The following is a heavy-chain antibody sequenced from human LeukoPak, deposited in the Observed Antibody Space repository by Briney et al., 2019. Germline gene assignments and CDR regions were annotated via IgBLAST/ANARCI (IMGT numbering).Heavy chain of an antibody. V-gene: IGHV3-33*01. Sequence: GRSLRLSCAASGFTFSSYGVHWVRQAPGKGLEWVAVIWYDGSNKYYADSVKGRFTISRDNSKNTLYLQMNSLRAEDTAVYYCAGEHDGIVGAKGYWGQGTLVTVSS. J-gene: IGHJ4*02. CDR2: IWYDGSNK. D-gene: IGHD1-26*01. CDR3: AGEHDGIVGAKGY. CDR1: GFTFSSYG.